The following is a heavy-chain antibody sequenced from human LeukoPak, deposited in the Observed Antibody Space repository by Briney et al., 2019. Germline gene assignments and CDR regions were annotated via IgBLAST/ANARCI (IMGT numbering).Heavy chain of an antibody. J-gene: IGHJ4*02. CDR2: INPNSGGT. Sequence: WASVKVSCKASGYTFTGYYMHWVRQAPGQGLEWMGRINPNSGGTNYAQKFQGRVTMTRDTSISTAYMELSRLRSDDTAVYYCAAPSGFGLSFDYWGQGTLVTVSS. D-gene: IGHD3/OR15-3a*01. V-gene: IGHV1-2*06. CDR3: AAPSGFGLSFDY. CDR1: GYTFTGYY.